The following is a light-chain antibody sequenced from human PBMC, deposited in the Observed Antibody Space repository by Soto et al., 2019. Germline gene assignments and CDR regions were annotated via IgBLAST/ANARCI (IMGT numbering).Light chain of an antibody. CDR2: DAS. CDR1: QSVSSR. J-gene: IGKJ5*01. V-gene: IGKV3-11*01. Sequence: EILMAQSPRALSLSTGESATLSCGASQSVSSRLAWYQQKPGQAPRLLIYDASNRASGTPARFSGSGSETDFTLTISSLEPEDFAVYYCQHRMNWPLTFGQGTRLE. CDR3: QHRMNWPLT.